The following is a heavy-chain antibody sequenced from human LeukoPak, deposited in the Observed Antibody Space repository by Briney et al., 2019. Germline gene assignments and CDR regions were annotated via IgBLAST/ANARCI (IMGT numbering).Heavy chain of an antibody. CDR1: GGSISTYY. D-gene: IGHD1-26*01. CDR2: VYYNGNT. CDR3: VRDWEGFNFDI. V-gene: IGHV4-59*01. Sequence: SETLSLTCTVSGGSISTYYWNWIRQSPGKGLEWIGYVYYNGNTHYNPSLKSRVTISVDRSKNQFSLKMNSVTAADTAIYYCVRDWEGFNFDIWGQGQWSPSLQ. J-gene: IGHJ3*02.